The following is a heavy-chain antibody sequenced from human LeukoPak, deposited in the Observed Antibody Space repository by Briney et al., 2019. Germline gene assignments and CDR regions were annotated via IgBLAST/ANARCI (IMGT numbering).Heavy chain of an antibody. D-gene: IGHD6-13*01. V-gene: IGHV3-30*18. CDR2: ISYDGSNK. CDR1: GSTFSSYG. Sequence: PGGSLRLSCAASGSTFSSYGMHWVRQAPGKGLEWVAVISYDGSNKYYADSVKGRSTISRDNSKNTLYLQMNSLRAEDTAVYYCAKGVSIAAAGYNDYWGQGTLVTVSS. J-gene: IGHJ4*02. CDR3: AKGVSIAAAGYNDY.